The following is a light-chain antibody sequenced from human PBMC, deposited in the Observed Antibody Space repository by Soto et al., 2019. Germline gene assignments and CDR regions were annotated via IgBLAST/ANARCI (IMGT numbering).Light chain of an antibody. CDR2: DAS. CDR3: QQRSNWPPEVT. V-gene: IGKV3-11*01. J-gene: IGKJ3*01. CDR1: QSVGSS. Sequence: EIVLTQSPDTLSLSPGERATLSCRASQSVGSSLGWYQQKPGQAPRLLIYDASKRATGIPARFSGSWSGTDFTLTISSLEPDDFAVYYCQQRSNWPPEVTFGPGTKVDIK.